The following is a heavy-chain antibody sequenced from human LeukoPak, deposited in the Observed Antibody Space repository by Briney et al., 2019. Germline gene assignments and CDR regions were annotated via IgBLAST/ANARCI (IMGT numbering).Heavy chain of an antibody. CDR2: ISSSSSYI. D-gene: IGHD5-12*01. CDR3: TKDRNSGYDSDWFDP. CDR1: GFTFSSYS. Sequence: PGGSLRLSCAASGFTFSSYSMNWVRQAPGKGLEWVSSISSSSSYIYYADSVKGRFTISRDNAKNSLYLQMNSLRAEDTALYYCTKDRNSGYDSDWFDPWGQGTLVTVSS. V-gene: IGHV3-21*04. J-gene: IGHJ5*02.